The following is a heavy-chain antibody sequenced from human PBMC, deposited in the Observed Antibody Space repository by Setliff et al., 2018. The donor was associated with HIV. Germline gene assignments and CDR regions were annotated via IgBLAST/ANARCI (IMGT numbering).Heavy chain of an antibody. Sequence: SETLSLTCTVSGGSISTYYWSWIRQPPGKGLEWIGSIYFTGSSDNNPSLKSRVTLSVDTSNHQFSLKLTSVAAADTAVYYCARDSGGYNYGFAVGSFDYW. J-gene: IGHJ4*01. CDR2: IYFTGSS. V-gene: IGHV4-59*01. CDR3: ARDSGGYNYGFAVGSFDY. D-gene: IGHD5-18*01. CDR1: GGSISTYY.